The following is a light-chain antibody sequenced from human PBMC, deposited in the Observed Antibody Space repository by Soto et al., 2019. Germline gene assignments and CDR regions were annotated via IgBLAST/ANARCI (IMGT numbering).Light chain of an antibody. CDR2: GAS. CDR3: QQYNNWPRT. V-gene: IGKV3-15*01. Sequence: EIVMTQSPATLSVSPGERATLSCRASQSVSSNLAWYQQKPGQAPRLLIYGASTRATGIPARFSGSGSGTEFTLTISSLQSEEVAVYYCQQYNNWPRTFGQGTKVDIK. CDR1: QSVSSN. J-gene: IGKJ1*01.